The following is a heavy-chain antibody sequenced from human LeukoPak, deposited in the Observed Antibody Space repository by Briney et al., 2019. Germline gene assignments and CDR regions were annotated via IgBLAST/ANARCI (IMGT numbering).Heavy chain of an antibody. CDR3: ARRRGGPNWFDP. Sequence: SETLSLTCAVYGGSFSGYYWSWIRQPPGKGLEWIGEINHSGSTNYNPSLKSRVTISVDTSKNQFSLKLSSVTAADTAVYYCARRRGGPNWFDPWGQGTLVTVSS. J-gene: IGHJ5*02. V-gene: IGHV4-34*01. CDR1: GGSFSGYY. D-gene: IGHD2-15*01. CDR2: INHSGST.